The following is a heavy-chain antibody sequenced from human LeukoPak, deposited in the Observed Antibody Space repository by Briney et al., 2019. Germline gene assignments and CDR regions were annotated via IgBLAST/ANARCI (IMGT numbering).Heavy chain of an antibody. CDR3: AAVAYCGGDCYSMDY. CDR1: GGSFSGYY. D-gene: IGHD2-21*02. CDR2: INHSGST. Sequence: SETLSLTCAVYGGSFSGYYWSWIRQPPGKGLEWIGEINHSGSTNYNPSLKSRVTISVDTSKNQFSLKLSSVTAADTAVYYCAAVAYCGGDCYSMDYWGQGTLVTVSS. V-gene: IGHV4-34*01. J-gene: IGHJ4*02.